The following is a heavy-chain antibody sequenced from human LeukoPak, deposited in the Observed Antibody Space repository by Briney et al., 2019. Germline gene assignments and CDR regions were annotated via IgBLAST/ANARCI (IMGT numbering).Heavy chain of an antibody. CDR1: GFTFSSYA. V-gene: IGHV3-66*01. Sequence: GGSLRLSCAASGFTFSSYAMSWVRQAPGKGLEWVSVIYSGGSTYYADSVKGRFTISRDNSKNTLYLQMNSLRVEDTAVYYCARETDYYDSSGYYFDYWGQGTLVTVSS. CDR3: ARETDYYDSSGYYFDY. CDR2: IYSGGST. J-gene: IGHJ4*02. D-gene: IGHD3-22*01.